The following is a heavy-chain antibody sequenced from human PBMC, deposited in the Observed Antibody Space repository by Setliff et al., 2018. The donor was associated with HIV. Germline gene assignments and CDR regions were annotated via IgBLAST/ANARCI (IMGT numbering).Heavy chain of an antibody. CDR2: IVPVFGPG. D-gene: IGHD6-13*01. Sequence: ASVKVSCKASGGTFRKDTITWVRQAPGQGLEWMGGIVPVFGPGNSAQKFQGRVTITADESTSTVYMEVSSLKSEDTAVCYCARATPGEHLVLHYWGQGTLVTVSS. CDR3: ARATPGEHLVLHY. J-gene: IGHJ4*02. V-gene: IGHV1-69*13. CDR1: GGTFRKDT.